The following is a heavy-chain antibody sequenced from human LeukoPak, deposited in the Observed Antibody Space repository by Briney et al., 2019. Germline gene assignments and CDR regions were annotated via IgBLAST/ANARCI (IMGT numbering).Heavy chain of an antibody. CDR3: ASETVGVFYYYGMDV. J-gene: IGHJ6*02. V-gene: IGHV4-30-2*01. CDR1: SGSISSGVYS. D-gene: IGHD3-22*01. CDR2: ISHSGNT. Sequence: PSETLSLTCAVSSGSISSGVYSWSWIRQPPGKGLEWIGYISHSGNTYYNPSLKSRVTISVDRSKNQFSPKLSSVTAADTAVYYCASETVGVFYYYGMDVWGQGTTVTVSS.